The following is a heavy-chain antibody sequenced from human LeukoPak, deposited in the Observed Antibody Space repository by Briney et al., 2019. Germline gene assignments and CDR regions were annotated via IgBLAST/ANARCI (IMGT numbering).Heavy chain of an antibody. V-gene: IGHV3-21*01. Sequence: GGSLRLSCAASGFTFSSYSMNWVRQAPGKGLEWVSSISSSSSYIYYADSVKGRFTISRDNAKNSLYLQMNSLRAEDTAVYYCARDSSSWYYFDYWGQGTLVTVSS. CDR3: ARDSSSWYYFDY. CDR1: GFTFSSYS. CDR2: ISSSSSYI. D-gene: IGHD6-13*01. J-gene: IGHJ4*02.